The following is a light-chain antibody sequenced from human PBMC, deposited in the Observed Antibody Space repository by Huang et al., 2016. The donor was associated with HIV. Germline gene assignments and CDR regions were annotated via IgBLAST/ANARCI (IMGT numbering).Light chain of an antibody. Sequence: DIQMTQSPSSLSASVGDRVTITCRASQGLSNSLAWYQHKPGKAPNLLLYASSRLETGVPARFSGSGSGTHYTLTISSLQPEDSATYYCQQYYSVPSNFGQGTRLEIK. CDR1: QGLSNS. CDR3: QQYYSVPSN. J-gene: IGKJ5*01. CDR2: ASS. V-gene: IGKV1-NL1*01.